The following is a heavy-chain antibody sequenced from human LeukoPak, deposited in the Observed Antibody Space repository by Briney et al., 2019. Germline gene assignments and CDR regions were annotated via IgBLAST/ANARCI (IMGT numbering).Heavy chain of an antibody. CDR1: GYTFTSYG. J-gene: IGHJ5*02. CDR2: ISTYNGNT. CDR3: ARDPEPYCTNGVCYSWFDP. V-gene: IGHV1-18*01. D-gene: IGHD2-8*01. Sequence: ASVKVSCKASGYTFTSYGISWVRQAPGQGLEWLGWISTYNGNTHYAQKLQGRVTMTTDTSTSTAYMELRSLRSDDTAVYYCARDPEPYCTNGVCYSWFDPWGQGTLVTVSS.